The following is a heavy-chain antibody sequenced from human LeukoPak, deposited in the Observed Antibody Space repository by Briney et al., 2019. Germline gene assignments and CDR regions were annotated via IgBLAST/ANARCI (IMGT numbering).Heavy chain of an antibody. J-gene: IGHJ4*02. CDR2: IYYSGST. CDR3: ARDHRDQYYFNY. CDR1: GGPISSYY. Sequence: SETLSLTCTVSGGPISSYYWSWIRQPPGKGLEWIGYIYYSGSTNYNPSLKSRVTISVDTSKNQFSLKLSSVTAADTAVYYCARDHRDQYYFNYWGQGTLVTVSS. D-gene: IGHD2-2*01. V-gene: IGHV4-59*01.